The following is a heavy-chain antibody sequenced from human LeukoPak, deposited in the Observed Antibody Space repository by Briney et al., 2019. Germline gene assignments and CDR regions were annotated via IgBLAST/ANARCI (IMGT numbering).Heavy chain of an antibody. J-gene: IGHJ4*02. CDR3: ARIGYSCSAKFDY. CDR2: IYPGDSDA. Sequence: GGSLRLSCKGSGFSFISYWIAWVRQMPGKGLEWMGIIYPGDSDARYSPSFQGQVTISADKSITTAYLQWSRLKASDTAMYYCARIGYSCSAKFDYWGQGTLVTVSS. V-gene: IGHV5-51*01. D-gene: IGHD2-15*01. CDR1: GFSFISYW.